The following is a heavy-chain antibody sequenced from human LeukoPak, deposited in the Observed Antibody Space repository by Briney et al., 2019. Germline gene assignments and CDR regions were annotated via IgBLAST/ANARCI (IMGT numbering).Heavy chain of an antibody. V-gene: IGHV3-66*01. J-gene: IGHJ4*02. CDR2: IYSGGST. Sequence: PGGSLRLTCAASGFTVSSNYMSWVRQAPGKGLEWVSVIYSGGSTYYADSVKGRFTISRDNSKNTLYLQMNSLRAEDTAVYYCARGLVRGPIDYWGQGTLVTVSS. CDR3: ARGLVRGPIDY. CDR1: GFTVSSNY. D-gene: IGHD3-10*01.